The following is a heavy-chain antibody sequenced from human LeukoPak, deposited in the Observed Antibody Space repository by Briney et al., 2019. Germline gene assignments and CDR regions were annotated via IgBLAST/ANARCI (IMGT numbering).Heavy chain of an antibody. D-gene: IGHD6-13*01. Sequence: GGSLRLSCAASGFTFRTYWMNWVRQAPGKGLVWVSRIESDGSSTSYADSVKGRFTISRDNVANTLYLQMNSLRAEDTAVYYCARGSWSAAGTSIDYWGQGTLVTVSS. CDR2: IESDGSST. V-gene: IGHV3-74*01. CDR1: GFTFRTYW. CDR3: ARGSWSAAGTSIDY. J-gene: IGHJ4*02.